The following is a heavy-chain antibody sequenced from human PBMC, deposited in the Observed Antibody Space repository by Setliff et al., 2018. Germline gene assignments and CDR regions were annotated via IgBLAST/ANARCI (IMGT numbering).Heavy chain of an antibody. CDR3: ARDAHDYDSSENPIVDY. Sequence: GASVKVSCKASGGSFNNYPISWVRQAPGKGLEWMGWISPYNGVTNYEKRFQGRVTMTTDTSTSTASMELGSLRSDDTAMYYCARDAHDYDSSENPIVDYWGQGTLVTVSS. J-gene: IGHJ4*02. V-gene: IGHV1-18*01. CDR1: GGSFNNYP. D-gene: IGHD3-22*01. CDR2: ISPYNGVT.